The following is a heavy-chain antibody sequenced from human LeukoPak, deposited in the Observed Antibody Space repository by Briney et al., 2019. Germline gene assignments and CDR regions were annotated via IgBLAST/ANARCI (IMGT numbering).Heavy chain of an antibody. CDR3: ARGGHYDFWSGYYRDWYYFDY. CDR1: GFTFDDYG. D-gene: IGHD3-3*01. V-gene: IGHV3-20*04. J-gene: IGHJ4*02. Sequence: GGSLRLSCAASGFTFDDYGLSWVRQAPGKGLEWVSGINWSGGSTGYADSVKGRFTISRDNAKNSLYLQMNSLRAEDTAVYYCARGGHYDFWSGYYRDWYYFDYWGQGTLVTVSS. CDR2: INWSGGST.